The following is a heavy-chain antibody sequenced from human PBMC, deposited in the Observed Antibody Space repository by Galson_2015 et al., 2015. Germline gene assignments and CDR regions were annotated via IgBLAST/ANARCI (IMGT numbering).Heavy chain of an antibody. CDR2: ISGSSSYI. D-gene: IGHD3-9*01. Sequence: SLRLSCAASGFTFSSYAMHWVRQAPGKGLEWVSSISGSSSYIYYADSVKGRFTISRDNAKNSLYLQMNSLRAEDTAVYYCARGGLDYDILTGYDAFDIWGQGTMV. CDR1: GFTFSSYA. V-gene: IGHV3-21*01. CDR3: ARGGLDYDILTGYDAFDI. J-gene: IGHJ3*02.